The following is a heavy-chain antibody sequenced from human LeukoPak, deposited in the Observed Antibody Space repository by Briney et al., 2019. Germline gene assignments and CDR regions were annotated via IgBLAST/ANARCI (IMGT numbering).Heavy chain of an antibody. CDR2: IYYSGST. V-gene: IGHV4-39*07. D-gene: IGHD3-9*01. Sequence: SETLSLTCTVSGGSISSSSYYWGWIRQPPGKGLEWIGSIYYSGSTYYNPSLKSRVTISVDTSKNQFSLKLSSVTAADTAVYYCARSSYDILTGSRPDAFDIWGQGTMATVSS. CDR3: ARSSYDILTGSRPDAFDI. CDR1: GGSISSSSYY. J-gene: IGHJ3*02.